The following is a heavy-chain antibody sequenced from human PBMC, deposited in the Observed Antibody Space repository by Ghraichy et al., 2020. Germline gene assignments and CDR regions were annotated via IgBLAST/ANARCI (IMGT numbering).Heavy chain of an antibody. CDR3: AKGTNWGELYYFDY. V-gene: IGHV3-23*01. D-gene: IGHD7-27*01. CDR2: LSGSGGST. CDR1: GFTFSHYA. Sequence: AGSLRLSCAASGFTFSHYAMNWVRQAPGKGLEWVSTLSGSGGSTYYADSVKGRFTISRDNSKNTLYLQMNSLRAEDTAVYYCAKGTNWGELYYFDYWGQGTLVTVSS. J-gene: IGHJ4*02.